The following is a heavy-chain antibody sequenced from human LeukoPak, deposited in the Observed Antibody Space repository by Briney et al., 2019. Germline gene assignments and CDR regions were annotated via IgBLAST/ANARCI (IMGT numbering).Heavy chain of an antibody. CDR3: ATDDYRIVGATEYFQH. J-gene: IGHJ1*01. V-gene: IGHV1-46*01. CDR2: INPSGGST. Sequence: WASVKVSCKASGYTFTSYYMHWVRQAPGQGLEWMGIINPSGGSTSYAQKFQGRVTMTEDTSTDTAYMELSSLRSEDTAVYYCATDDYRIVGATEYFQHWGQGTLVTVSS. D-gene: IGHD1-26*01. CDR1: GYTFTSYY.